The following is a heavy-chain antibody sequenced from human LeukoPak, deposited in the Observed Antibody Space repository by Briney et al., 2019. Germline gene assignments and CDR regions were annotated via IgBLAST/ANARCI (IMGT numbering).Heavy chain of an antibody. D-gene: IGHD3-10*01. Sequence: PGGSLRLSCAASGFTFSSYWMSWVRQAPGKGLEWVANIKQDGSEKYYVGSVKGRFTISRDSAKNSLYLQMNSLRPEDTALYYCVKDMNPGGADVWGQGTTVTVSS. J-gene: IGHJ6*02. CDR1: GFTFSSYW. CDR2: IKQDGSEK. CDR3: VKDMNPGGADV. V-gene: IGHV3-7*03.